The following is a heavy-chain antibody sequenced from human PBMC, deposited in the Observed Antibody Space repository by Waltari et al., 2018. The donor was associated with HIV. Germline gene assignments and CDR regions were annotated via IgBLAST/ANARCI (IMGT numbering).Heavy chain of an antibody. D-gene: IGHD4-17*01. V-gene: IGHV3-23*04. CDR1: GFTFANYA. CDR2: ITGSGAAT. CDR3: ARRTAVHSGNFDY. Sequence: EVQLVESGGGLVQPGGSLRLSYAASGFTFANYAMSWVRQAPGRGLEWVSAITGSGAATDYADSVRGRFTISRDNSKNTVYLEMNSLEAEDTAVYYCARRTAVHSGNFDYWGQGTLVTVSS. J-gene: IGHJ4*02.